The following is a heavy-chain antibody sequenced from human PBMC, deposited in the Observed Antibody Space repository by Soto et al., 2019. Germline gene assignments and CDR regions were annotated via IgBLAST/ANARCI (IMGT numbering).Heavy chain of an antibody. CDR3: ARDIVATKLNYYYGMDV. Sequence: SVKVSCKASGGTFSSYTISWVRQAPGQRLEWMGRIIPILGIANYAQKFQGRVTITADKSTSTAYMELSSLRSEDTAVYYCARDIVATKLNYYYGMDVWGQGTTVTVSS. CDR2: IIPILGIA. J-gene: IGHJ6*02. V-gene: IGHV1-69*04. CDR1: GGTFSSYT. D-gene: IGHD5-12*01.